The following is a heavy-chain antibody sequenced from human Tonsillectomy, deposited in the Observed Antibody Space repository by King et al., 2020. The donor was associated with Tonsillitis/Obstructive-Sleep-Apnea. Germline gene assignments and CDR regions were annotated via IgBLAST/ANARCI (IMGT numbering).Heavy chain of an antibody. CDR3: ARGSDQDCGGDCYTNWFDP. CDR1: GYTFTSYY. V-gene: IGHV1-46*01. D-gene: IGHD2-21*01. CDR2: INPSGDNT. J-gene: IGHJ5*02. Sequence: QLVQSGAEVKKPGASVKVSCKASGYTFTSYYMHWVRQAPGQGLEWMGIINPSGDNTSYAQKFQGRVTMTRDTSTSTVYMGLRSLRSEDTAVYYCARGSDQDCGGDCYTNWFDPWGQGTLVTVSS.